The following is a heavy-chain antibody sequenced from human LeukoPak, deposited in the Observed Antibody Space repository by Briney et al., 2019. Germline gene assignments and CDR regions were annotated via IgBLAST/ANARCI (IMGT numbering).Heavy chain of an antibody. V-gene: IGHV4-34*09. Sequence: SETLSLTCAVYGGSFSGYYWSWIRQPPGKGLEWIGEINHSGSTNYNPSLRSRLTMSVDTSNNQFSLRLSSVTAADTALYYCARVWDYYDSSGFDYWGRGTLVTVSS. CDR3: ARVWDYYDSSGFDY. CDR1: GGSFSGYY. D-gene: IGHD3-22*01. J-gene: IGHJ4*02. CDR2: INHSGST.